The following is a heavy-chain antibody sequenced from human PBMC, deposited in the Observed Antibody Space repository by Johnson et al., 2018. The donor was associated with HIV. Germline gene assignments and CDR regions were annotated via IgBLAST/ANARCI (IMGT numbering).Heavy chain of an antibody. CDR1: GFTFSDYY. J-gene: IGHJ3*01. D-gene: IGHD1-26*01. Sequence: QVQLVESGGGVVQPGRSLRLSCAASGFTFSDYYMSWIRQAPGKGLEWVSYISSSGSTIYYADSVKGRFTISRDNAKNSLYLQMNSLRVEDTPVSSCASGGPLSGSDECCFDVWGQGTMVTVSS. CDR2: ISSSGSTI. CDR3: ASGGPLSGSDECCFDV. V-gene: IGHV3-11*04.